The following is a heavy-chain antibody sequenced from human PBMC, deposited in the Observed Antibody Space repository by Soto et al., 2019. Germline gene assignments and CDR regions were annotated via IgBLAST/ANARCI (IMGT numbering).Heavy chain of an antibody. V-gene: IGHV1-69*01. Sequence: QVQLVQSGAEVKKPGPSVKVSCKASGGTFSSYDIGWVRQAPGQGLEWMGGIISIFGTTHYAQRFQGRVTITADESPSTAYMELSSLRSEDTAVYYCATPLAYAMRGWDGLDVWGQGTTVTVSS. CDR1: GGTFSSYD. J-gene: IGHJ6*02. CDR2: IISIFGTT. D-gene: IGHD2-8*01. CDR3: ATPLAYAMRGWDGLDV.